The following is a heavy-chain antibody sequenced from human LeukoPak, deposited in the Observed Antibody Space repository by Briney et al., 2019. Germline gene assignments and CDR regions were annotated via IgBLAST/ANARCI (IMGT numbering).Heavy chain of an antibody. CDR2: ISYDGSNK. J-gene: IGHJ4*02. CDR3: AKELDYYGSGPFDY. V-gene: IGHV3-30*18. Sequence: PGRSLRLSCAASGFTFSSYGMHWVRQAPGKGLEWVAVISYDGSNKYYADSVKGRFTISRDNSKNTLYLQMNSLRAEDTAVYYCAKELDYYGSGPFDYWGREPWSPSPQ. CDR1: GFTFSSYG. D-gene: IGHD3-10*01.